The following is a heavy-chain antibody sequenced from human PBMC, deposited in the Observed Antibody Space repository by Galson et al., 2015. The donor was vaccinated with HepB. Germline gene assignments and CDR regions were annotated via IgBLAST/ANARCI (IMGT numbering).Heavy chain of an antibody. D-gene: IGHD3-10*01. CDR3: ARTPKYGSGSYHNVWFDS. J-gene: IGHJ5*01. V-gene: IGHV7-4-1*02. CDR2: ANTNTGNP. Sequence: QSRAEVKRPGTSVKVSCKASGYSFTDYSINWVRQAPGQGVEWMGWANTNTGNPTYAQGFAGRFVFSLDTSVSTTYPQISSLKAEDTAVYYCARTPKYGSGSYHNVWFDSWGQGTLVTVSS. CDR1: GYSFTDYS.